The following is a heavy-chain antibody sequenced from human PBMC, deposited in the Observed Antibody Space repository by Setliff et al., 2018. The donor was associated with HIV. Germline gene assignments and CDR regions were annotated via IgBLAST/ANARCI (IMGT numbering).Heavy chain of an antibody. Sequence: RALVKVSCKASGYTFTNYAINWVRQAPGQGLEWMGWINTNTGNPTYAQGFTGRFVFSLDTSVSTAYLQISSLKAEDTAMYYCARGCNGGNCYHGSGWFDPWGQGTLVTVSS. V-gene: IGHV7-4-1*02. D-gene: IGHD2-15*01. CDR2: INTNTGNP. CDR1: GYTFTNYA. J-gene: IGHJ5*02. CDR3: ARGCNGGNCYHGSGWFDP.